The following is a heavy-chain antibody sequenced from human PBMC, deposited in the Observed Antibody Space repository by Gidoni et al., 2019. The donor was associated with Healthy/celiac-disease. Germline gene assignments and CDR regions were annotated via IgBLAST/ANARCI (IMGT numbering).Heavy chain of an antibody. CDR3: AKSTQLRFLEWLLFYYFDY. Sequence: EVQLLESGGGLVQPGGSLRLSCADSGLPFSSYAMSWVRQAPGKVLEWVSAISGSGGSTYYADSVKGRFTISRDNSKNTLYLQMNSLRAEDTAVYYCAKSTQLRFLEWLLFYYFDYWGQGTLVTVSS. J-gene: IGHJ4*02. D-gene: IGHD3-3*01. CDR2: ISGSGGST. V-gene: IGHV3-23*01. CDR1: GLPFSSYA.